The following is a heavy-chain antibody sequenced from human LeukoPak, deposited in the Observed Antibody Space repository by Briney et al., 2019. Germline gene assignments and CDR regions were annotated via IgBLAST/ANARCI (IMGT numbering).Heavy chain of an antibody. J-gene: IGHJ6*02. Sequence: SLCLSCPASGFTFSSFGMEWVRQAPGKWMEWVVDHSAVGLNKYYADSVKARFTISRDNSQNTLYLQVNSLRLEYTAVYYCGRLMGGYDSYFYGMDVWCQGTTVTV. D-gene: IGHD5-12*01. CDR3: GRLMGGYDSYFYGMDV. V-gene: IGHV3-30*03. CDR1: GFTFSSFG. CDR2: HSAVGLNK.